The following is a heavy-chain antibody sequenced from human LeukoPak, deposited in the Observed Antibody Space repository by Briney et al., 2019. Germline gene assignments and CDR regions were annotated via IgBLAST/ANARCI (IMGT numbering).Heavy chain of an antibody. CDR3: AKYGNKGLVIDK. V-gene: IGHV4-59*08. CDR1: GGPIGSDY. CDR2: IYYTGGT. Sequence: PSETLSLTCTVSGGPIGSDYWTWIRQPPGKGLEYIGYIYYTGGTNYNPSLKSRVTISVDTSKNQFSLKLSSVTAADTAVYFCAKYGNKGLVIDKRGQGTLVTVP. D-gene: IGHD4-23*01. J-gene: IGHJ4*02.